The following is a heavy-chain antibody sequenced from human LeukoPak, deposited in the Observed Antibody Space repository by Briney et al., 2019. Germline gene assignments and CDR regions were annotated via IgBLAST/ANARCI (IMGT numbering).Heavy chain of an antibody. CDR1: GGSISSYY. CDR2: IYYSGST. Sequence: PSETLSLTCTVSGGSISSYYWSWIRQPPGKELEWIGYIYYSGSTNYNPSLKSRVTISVDTSKNQFSLKLSSVTAADTAVYYCARVSVVVAAYDYWGQGTLVTVSS. J-gene: IGHJ4*02. CDR3: ARVSVVVAAYDY. D-gene: IGHD2-15*01. V-gene: IGHV4-59*08.